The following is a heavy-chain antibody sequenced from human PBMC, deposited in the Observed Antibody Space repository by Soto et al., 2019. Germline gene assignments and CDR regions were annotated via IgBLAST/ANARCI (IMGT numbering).Heavy chain of an antibody. CDR3: AKDARPSA. CDR2: VSESGGTRT. V-gene: IGHV3-23*01. Sequence: GSLRLSCAASGFSFTNYAMSWVRQAPGKGLEWVSTVSESGGTRTYYTDSVKGRFTISRDDSKNTVYLHMNSLRAEDTALYYCAKDARPSAWGQGTLVTVSS. CDR1: GFSFTNYA. J-gene: IGHJ5*02.